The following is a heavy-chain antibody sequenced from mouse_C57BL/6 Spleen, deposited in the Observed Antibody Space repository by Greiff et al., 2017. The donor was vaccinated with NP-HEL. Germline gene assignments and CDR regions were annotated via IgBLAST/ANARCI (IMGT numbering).Heavy chain of an antibody. D-gene: IGHD1-1*01. CDR1: GFNIKDYY. CDR3: ARKAVVADYAMDY. CDR2: IDPEDGET. Sequence: EVQLVESGAELVKPGASVKLSCTASGFNIKDYYMHWVKQRTEQGLEWIGRIDPEDGETKYAPKFQGKATITADTSSNTAYLQLSSLTSEDTAVDYCARKAVVADYAMDYWGQGTSVTVSS. V-gene: IGHV14-2*01. J-gene: IGHJ4*01.